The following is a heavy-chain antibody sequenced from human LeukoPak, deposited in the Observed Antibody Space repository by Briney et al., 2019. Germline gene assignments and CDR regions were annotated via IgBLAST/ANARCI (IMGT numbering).Heavy chain of an antibody. CDR1: GFTFSSYW. Sequence: PGGSLRLSCAASGFTFSSYWMSWVRQAPGKGLEWVANIKQDGSEKYYVDSVKGRFTISRDNAKNSLYLQMNSLRAEDTAVYYCARDLSYSSGWAFFDYWGQGTLVTVSS. D-gene: IGHD6-19*01. J-gene: IGHJ4*02. CDR3: ARDLSYSSGWAFFDY. CDR2: IKQDGSEK. V-gene: IGHV3-7*01.